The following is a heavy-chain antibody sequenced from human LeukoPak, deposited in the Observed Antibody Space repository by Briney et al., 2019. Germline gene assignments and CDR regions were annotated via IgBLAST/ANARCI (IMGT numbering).Heavy chain of an antibody. V-gene: IGHV4-39*01. J-gene: IGHJ4*02. CDR2: IYYSGST. CDR1: GGSISSSSYY. Sequence: SETLSLTCTVSGGSISSSSYYWGWMRQPPGKGLEGLGSIYYSGSTYYNPSLKSRVTISVDTSKNQFSLKLSSVTAADTAVYYCARRSYCSGGSCYRYYYFDYWGQGTLVTVSS. CDR3: ARRSYCSGGSCYRYYYFDY. D-gene: IGHD2-15*01.